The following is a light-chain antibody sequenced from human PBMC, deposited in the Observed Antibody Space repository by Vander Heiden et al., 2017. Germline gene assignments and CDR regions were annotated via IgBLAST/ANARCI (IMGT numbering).Light chain of an antibody. J-gene: IGKJ5*01. CDR2: DAS. Sequence: DIQMTQSPSSLSASLGDRVTITCQASHDINNYLNWYQQKPGKAPNLLIYDASNLETGVPSRFSGSGSGTDFALTINSLQPEDIATYYCQQYKSLPTFGQGTRLEIK. V-gene: IGKV1-33*01. CDR3: QQYKSLPT. CDR1: HDINNY.